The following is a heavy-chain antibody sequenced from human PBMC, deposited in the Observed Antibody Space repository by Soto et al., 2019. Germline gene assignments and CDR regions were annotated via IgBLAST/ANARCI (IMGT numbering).Heavy chain of an antibody. J-gene: IGHJ6*02. V-gene: IGHV3-9*01. CDR3: AKSLYRYYYYGMDV. D-gene: IGHD2-2*01. Sequence: EVQLVESGGGLVQPGRSLRLSCAASGFTFDDYAMHWVRQAPGKGLEWVSGISWNSGSIGYADSVKGRFTISRDNAKNPLYLQMNSLRAEDTALYYCAKSLYRYYYYGMDVWGQGTTVTVSS. CDR2: ISWNSGSI. CDR1: GFTFDDYA.